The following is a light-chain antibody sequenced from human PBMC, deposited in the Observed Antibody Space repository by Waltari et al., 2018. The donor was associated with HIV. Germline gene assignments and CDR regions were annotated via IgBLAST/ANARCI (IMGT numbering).Light chain of an antibody. CDR3: QQYFSPPPLT. CDR1: QAISNS. CDR2: AAS. J-gene: IGKJ4*01. V-gene: IGKV1-NL1*01. Sequence: DIQMTQSPSSLSASVGDRVTITCRASQAISNSLAWYQQKPGKAPKLLLYAASRLESGVPSRFSGSRSGTDYALTISSLQPEYFAVYYCQQYFSPPPLTFGGGTKVEIK.